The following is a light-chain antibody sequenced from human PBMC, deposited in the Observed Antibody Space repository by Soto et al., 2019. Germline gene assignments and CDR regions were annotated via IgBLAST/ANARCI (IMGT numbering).Light chain of an antibody. CDR1: QSVSSSY. CDR2: GAS. V-gene: IGKV3-20*01. J-gene: IGKJ4*01. Sequence: EIGLTQSPGTLSLSPGERATLSCRASQSVSSSYLAWYQQNTGQAPRRLIYGASSRATVIPDRFSGSGSGTDFSLTISRLEPEDYEVYYWQRDGSSPTFGGGTKVEIK. CDR3: QRDGSSPT.